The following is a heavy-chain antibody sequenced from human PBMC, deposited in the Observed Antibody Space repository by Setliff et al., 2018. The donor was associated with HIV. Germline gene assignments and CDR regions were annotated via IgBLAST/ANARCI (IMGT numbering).Heavy chain of an antibody. CDR1: GFTFTISW. CDR2: INPDGSHR. J-gene: IGHJ4*02. V-gene: IGHV3-7*03. D-gene: IGHD3-16*01. Sequence: PGGSLRLSCAASGFTFTISWMNWVRQAPGKGLEWVANINPDGSHRDYVDSVKGQFTISRDNAKNSLYLQMNSLRAEDTAVYYCARDRAYASFDYWGQGALVTVSS. CDR3: ARDRAYASFDY.